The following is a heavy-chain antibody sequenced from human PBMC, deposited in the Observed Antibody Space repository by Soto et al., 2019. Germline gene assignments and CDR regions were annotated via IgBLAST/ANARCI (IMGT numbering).Heavy chain of an antibody. V-gene: IGHV3-21*01. J-gene: IGHJ5*02. CDR1: GFTFSSYS. CDR3: ARETRGSSWYIAGFDP. CDR2: ISSSSSYI. Sequence: PGGSLRLSCAASGFTFSSYSMNWVRQAPGKGLEWVSSISSSSSYIYYADSVKGRFTISRDNAKNSLYLQMNSLRAEDTAVYYSARETRGSSWYIAGFDPWGQGTLVTVSS. D-gene: IGHD6-13*01.